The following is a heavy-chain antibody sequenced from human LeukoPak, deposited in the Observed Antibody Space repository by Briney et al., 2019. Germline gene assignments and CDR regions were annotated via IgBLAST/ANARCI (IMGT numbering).Heavy chain of an antibody. J-gene: IGHJ3*02. V-gene: IGHV3-74*01. CDR2: INSDGSST. D-gene: IGHD6-13*01. Sequence: GGSLRLSCAASGFTFSSYWMHWVRQAPGKGLVRVSRINSDGSSTSYADSVKGRFTISRDNAKNSLYLEMSSLRGEDTALYYCARDTSPRIAAIYYDAFDIWGQGTMVTVSS. CDR3: ARDTSPRIAAIYYDAFDI. CDR1: GFTFSSYW.